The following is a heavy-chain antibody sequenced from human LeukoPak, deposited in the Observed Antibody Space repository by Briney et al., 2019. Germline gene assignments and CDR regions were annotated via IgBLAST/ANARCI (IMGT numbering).Heavy chain of an antibody. J-gene: IGHJ1*01. V-gene: IGHV4-39*01. CDR3: ARVGYYDDSGYYGYLHH. CDR2: IYYSGGT. D-gene: IGHD3-22*01. CDR1: GDSISSSSYY. Sequence: SETLSLTCTVSGDSISSSSYYWGWIRQPPGKGLEWIGNIYYSGGTYYNPSLRSRVTISVDTSKNQFSLKLSSVTAADTAVYYCARVGYYDDSGYYGYLHHWGQGTLVTVSS.